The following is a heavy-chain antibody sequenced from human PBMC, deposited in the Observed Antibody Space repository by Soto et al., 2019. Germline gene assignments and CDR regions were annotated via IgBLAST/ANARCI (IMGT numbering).Heavy chain of an antibody. CDR1: GYTFTSYA. V-gene: IGHV1-3*01. J-gene: IGHJ6*02. Sequence: ASVKVSCKASGYTFTSYAMHWVRQAPGQRLEWMGWINAGNGNTKYSQKFQGRVTITRDTSASTAYMELSSLRSEDTAVYYCAGSTSSTSCYTCYYYYGTDVWGQGTTVTVSS. CDR2: INAGNGNT. D-gene: IGHD2-2*02. CDR3: AGSTSSTSCYTCYYYYGTDV.